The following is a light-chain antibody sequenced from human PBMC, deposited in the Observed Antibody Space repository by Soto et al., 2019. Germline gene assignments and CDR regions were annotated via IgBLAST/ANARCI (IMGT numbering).Light chain of an antibody. Sequence: DIQLTQSPSFLSASVGDRVTITCRASQGISSYLAWYQQKPGKAPRLLIYAASTLQSGVPSRFSGSGSGTEFTLTISSLQPEDFATYPLTLGGVTTVEIK. CDR1: QGISSY. CDR3: T. CDR2: AAS. J-gene: IGKJ4*01. V-gene: IGKV1-9*01.